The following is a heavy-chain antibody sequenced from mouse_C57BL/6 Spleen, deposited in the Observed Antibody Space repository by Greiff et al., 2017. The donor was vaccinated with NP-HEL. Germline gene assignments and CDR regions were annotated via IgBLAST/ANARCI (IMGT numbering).Heavy chain of an antibody. Sequence: PASGVDFSRYWMSWVRRAPGKGLEWIGEINPDSSTINYAPSLKDKFIISRDNAKNTLYLQMSKVRSEDTALYYCARDYYGSSYWYFDVWGTGTTVTVSS. J-gene: IGHJ1*03. V-gene: IGHV4-1*01. CDR2: INPDSSTI. CDR3: ARDYYGSSYWYFDV. D-gene: IGHD1-1*01. CDR1: GVDFSRYW.